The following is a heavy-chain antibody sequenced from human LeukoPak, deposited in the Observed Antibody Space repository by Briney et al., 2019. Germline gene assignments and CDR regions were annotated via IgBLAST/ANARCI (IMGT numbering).Heavy chain of an antibody. J-gene: IGHJ4*02. D-gene: IGHD3-22*01. CDR1: GFTFSNAW. Sequence: GGSLRPSCAASGFTFSNAWMSWVRQAPGKGLEWVGRIKSKTDGGTTDYAAPVKGRFTISRDDSKNTLYLQMNSLKTEDTAVYCCTTDYRTYYYDSSGYFSRGDYWGQGTLVTVSS. CDR3: TTDYRTYYYDSSGYFSRGDY. V-gene: IGHV3-15*01. CDR2: IKSKTDGGTT.